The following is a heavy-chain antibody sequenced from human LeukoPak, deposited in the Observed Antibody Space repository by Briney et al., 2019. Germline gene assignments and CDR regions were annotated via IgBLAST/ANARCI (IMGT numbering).Heavy chain of an antibody. J-gene: IGHJ4*02. CDR2: INSDGSST. CDR1: GFTFNSYW. V-gene: IGHV3-74*01. D-gene: IGHD3-10*01. CDR3: TRLMVVRGVIIDY. Sequence: GGSLRLSCRASGFTFNSYWMDWVRQVPGKGLVWVSRINSDGSSTNYAESVKGRFTISRDNAKNTLFLQMNSLRSEDTALYYCTRLMVVRGVIIDYWGQGTLVAVSS.